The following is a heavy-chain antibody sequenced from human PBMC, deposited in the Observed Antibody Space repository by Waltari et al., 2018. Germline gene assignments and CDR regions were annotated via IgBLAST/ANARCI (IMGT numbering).Heavy chain of an antibody. V-gene: IGHV3-21*01. Sequence: EVQLVESGGGLVKPGGSLRLSCAASGFTFSSYSMNWVRRAPGKGLEWVSSISSSSSYIYYADSVKGRFTISRDNAKNSLYLQMNSLRAEDTAVYYCARGDLWFGELFNYWGQGTLVTVSS. CDR3: ARGDLWFGELFNY. CDR1: GFTFSSYS. J-gene: IGHJ4*02. D-gene: IGHD3-10*01. CDR2: ISSSSSYI.